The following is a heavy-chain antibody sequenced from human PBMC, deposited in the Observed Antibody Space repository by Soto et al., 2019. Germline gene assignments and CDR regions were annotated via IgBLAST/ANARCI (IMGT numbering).Heavy chain of an antibody. CDR2: IYYSGST. V-gene: IGHV4-59*01. Sequence: QVQLQESGPGLVKPSETLSLTCIVSGGSISTYYWSWIRQPPGKGLEWIGYIYYSGSTNYNPSLKSRVTISVDTSKNQFSLKLSSVTAADTAVYYCASGNYDFLTGYYIEYFDYWGQGTLVTVSS. CDR1: GGSISTYY. D-gene: IGHD3-9*01. CDR3: ASGNYDFLTGYYIEYFDY. J-gene: IGHJ4*02.